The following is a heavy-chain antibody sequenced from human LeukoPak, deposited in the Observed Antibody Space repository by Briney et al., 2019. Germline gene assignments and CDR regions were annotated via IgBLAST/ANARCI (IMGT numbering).Heavy chain of an antibody. J-gene: IGHJ5*02. Sequence: GGSLRLSCAASGFTFSSYEMNGVRQAPGKGLEWVSYISSSGSTIYYADSVKGRFTISRDNAKNSLYLQMNSLRAEDTAVYYCARVLTIVGLSNWFDPWGQRTLVTVSS. D-gene: IGHD3-9*01. V-gene: IGHV3-48*03. CDR1: GFTFSSYE. CDR3: ARVLTIVGLSNWFDP. CDR2: ISSSGSTI.